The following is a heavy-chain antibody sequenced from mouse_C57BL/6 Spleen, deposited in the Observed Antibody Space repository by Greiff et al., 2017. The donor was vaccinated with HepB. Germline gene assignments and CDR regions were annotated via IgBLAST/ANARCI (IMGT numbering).Heavy chain of an antibody. D-gene: IGHD4-1*01. CDR3: ARNSNWEYFDY. Sequence: VKLMESGPGLVQPSQSLSITCTVSGFSLTSYGVHWVRQSPGKGLEWLGVIWSGGSTDYNAAFISRLSISKDNSKSQVFFKMNSLQADDTAIYYCARNSNWEYFDYWGQGTTLTVSS. CDR2: IWSGGST. CDR1: GFSLTSYG. V-gene: IGHV2-2*01. J-gene: IGHJ2*01.